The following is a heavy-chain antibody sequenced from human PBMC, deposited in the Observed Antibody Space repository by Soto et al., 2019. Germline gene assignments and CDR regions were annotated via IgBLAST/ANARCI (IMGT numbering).Heavy chain of an antibody. CDR1: GFTFSSYA. Sequence: GGSLRLSCAASGFTFSSYAMSWVRQAPGKGLEWVSAISGSGGSTYYADSVKGRFTISRDNSKNTLYLQMNSLRAEDTAVYYCAKVVPGLGGGDCSSTSCPRDYWGQGTLVTVSS. J-gene: IGHJ4*02. CDR3: AKVVPGLGGGDCSSTSCPRDY. CDR2: ISGSGGST. V-gene: IGHV3-23*01. D-gene: IGHD2-2*01.